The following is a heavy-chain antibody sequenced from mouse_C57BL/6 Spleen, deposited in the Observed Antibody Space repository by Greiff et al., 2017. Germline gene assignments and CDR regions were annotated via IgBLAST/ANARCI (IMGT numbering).Heavy chain of an antibody. CDR3: ARGGFYDGYYWYFDV. CDR2: IHPNSGST. J-gene: IGHJ1*03. CDR1: GYTFTSYW. Sequence: QVQLQQPGAELVKPGASVKLSCKASGYTFTSYWMHWVKQRPGQGLEWIGMIHPNSGSTNYNEKFKSKATLTVDKSSSTAYMQLSSLTSEDSAVYSCARGGFYDGYYWYFDVWGTGTTVTVSS. V-gene: IGHV1-64*01. D-gene: IGHD2-3*01.